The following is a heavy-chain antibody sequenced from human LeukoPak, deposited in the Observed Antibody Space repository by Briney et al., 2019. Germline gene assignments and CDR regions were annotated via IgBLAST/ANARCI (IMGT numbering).Heavy chain of an antibody. CDR3: ARESAEYCSGGSCQNFDY. CDR2: IIPIFGTA. V-gene: IGHV1-69*13. J-gene: IGHJ4*02. D-gene: IGHD2-15*01. CDR1: GGTFSSYA. Sequence: SVKVSCKASGGTFSSYAISWVRQAPGQGLEWMGGIIPIFGTANYAQKFQGRVTITADESTSTAYMELSSLRSEDTAVYYCARESAEYCSGGSCQNFDYWGQGTLVTVSS.